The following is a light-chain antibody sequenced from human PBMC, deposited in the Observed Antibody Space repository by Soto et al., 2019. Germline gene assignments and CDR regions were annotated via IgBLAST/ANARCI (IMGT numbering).Light chain of an antibody. Sequence: DTQMTQSPSTLSASVGDRVTITCRASQSISSWLAWYQQQPGKAPKLLIYDASSLESGVPSRFSGSGSGTEFTLTISSLQPDDFATYYCQQYNSYPWTSGQGTKEEIK. J-gene: IGKJ1*01. CDR3: QQYNSYPWT. CDR1: QSISSW. V-gene: IGKV1-5*01. CDR2: DAS.